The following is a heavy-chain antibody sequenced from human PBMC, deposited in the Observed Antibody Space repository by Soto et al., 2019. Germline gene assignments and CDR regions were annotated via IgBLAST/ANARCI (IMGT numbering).Heavy chain of an antibody. CDR1: GFTFDDYG. V-gene: IGHV3-9*01. D-gene: IGHD3-16*01. CDR3: AKDLGTRRGGGY. Sequence: EVQLVESGGGLVQPGRSLRLSCVASGFTFDDYGMHWVRQAPGKGLEWVSGINWKSGSIGYADSVKGRFTISRDNAKNSLYLQMNSLRVEATALYFCAKDLGTRRGGGYWGQGTLVTVSS. J-gene: IGHJ4*02. CDR2: INWKSGSI.